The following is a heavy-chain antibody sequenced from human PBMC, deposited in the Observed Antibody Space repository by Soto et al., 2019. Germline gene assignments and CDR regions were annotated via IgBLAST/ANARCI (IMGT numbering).Heavy chain of an antibody. V-gene: IGHV4-31*03. CDR3: ASRWPQAAYFDY. CDR1: GGSISSGGYY. D-gene: IGHD6-25*01. Sequence: SETLSLTCTVSGGSISSGGYYWSWIRQHPGKGLEWIGYIYYSGSTFYNPSLRSRVTISLDTSKNQFSMKLSSVTAADTAVYYCASRWPQAAYFDYWGQETLVTISS. J-gene: IGHJ4*02. CDR2: IYYSGST.